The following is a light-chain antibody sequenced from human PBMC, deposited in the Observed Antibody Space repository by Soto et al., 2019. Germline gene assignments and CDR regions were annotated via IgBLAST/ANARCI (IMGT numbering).Light chain of an antibody. Sequence: EVVLTQSPATLSLSPGERATLSCRASQSVSTKLAWYQQKPGQAPRLLMYDASTRATGIPARFSGSGSGTDFTLTISSLEPEDLAVYFCQHRASWPLTFGGGTKVEI. J-gene: IGKJ4*01. V-gene: IGKV3-11*01. CDR3: QHRASWPLT. CDR1: QSVSTK. CDR2: DAS.